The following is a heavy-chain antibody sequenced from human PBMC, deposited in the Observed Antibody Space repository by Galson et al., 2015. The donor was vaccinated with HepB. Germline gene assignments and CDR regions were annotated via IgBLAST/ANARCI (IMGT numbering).Heavy chain of an antibody. J-gene: IGHJ4*02. D-gene: IGHD1/OR15-1a*01. CDR1: GFFFSTYA. V-gene: IGHV3-23*01. CDR2: ISSNGGSA. CDR3: ANDLVTGTIPGVSY. Sequence: SLRLSCAASGFFFSTYAMSWVRQAPGKGLEWVSTISSNGGSAYYADSVKGRFSISRDNSKNTLFLQMNSLRAEDTAMYYCANDLVTGTIPGVSYWGQGTLVTVSS.